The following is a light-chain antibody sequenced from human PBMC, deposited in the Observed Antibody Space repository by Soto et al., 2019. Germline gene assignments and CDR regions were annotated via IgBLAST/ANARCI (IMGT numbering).Light chain of an antibody. CDR1: QSVLYSSNNKNY. J-gene: IGKJ3*01. V-gene: IGKV4-1*01. CDR3: QQYYTTTPT. Sequence: DIVMTQSPDSLAVSLGERATINCKSSQSVLYSSNNKNYLAWYQQKPGQPPKLLIYWASTRESGVPDRFSGSGSVTDFTLTISSLQAEDVAVYYCQQYYTTTPTFGPGTKVDIK. CDR2: WAS.